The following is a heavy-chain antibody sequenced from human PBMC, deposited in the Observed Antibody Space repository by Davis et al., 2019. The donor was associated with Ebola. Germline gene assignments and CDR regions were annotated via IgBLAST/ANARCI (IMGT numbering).Heavy chain of an antibody. D-gene: IGHD2-8*01. CDR2: ISYDGSNK. J-gene: IGHJ6*04. Sequence: PGRSLTLSCPASGFTFSSYAMHWVRQAPGKGLEWVAVISYDGSNKYYADSVKGRFTISRNNSKNTLYLQMNSQRAEYTAVYYCARGTGMDVWGKGTTVTVSS. V-gene: IGHV3-30-3*01. CDR1: GFTFSSYA. CDR3: ARGTGMDV.